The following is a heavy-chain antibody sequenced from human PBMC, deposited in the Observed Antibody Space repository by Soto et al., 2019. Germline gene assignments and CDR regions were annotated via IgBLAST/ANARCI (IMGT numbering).Heavy chain of an antibody. J-gene: IGHJ6*02. CDR2: INPNSGGT. V-gene: IGHV1-2*04. CDR1: GYTFTGYY. CDR3: ARTGAAATDPYYYYGMDV. Sequence: ASVKVSCKASGYTFTGYYMHWVRQAPGQGLEWMGWINPNSGGTNYAQKFQGWVTMTRDTSISTAYMELSRLRSDDTAVYYCARTGAAATDPYYYYGMDVWGQGTKVTVSS. D-gene: IGHD2-15*01.